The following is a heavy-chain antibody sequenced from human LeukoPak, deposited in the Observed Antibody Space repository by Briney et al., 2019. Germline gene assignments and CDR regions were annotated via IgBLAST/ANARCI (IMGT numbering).Heavy chain of an antibody. D-gene: IGHD2-2*01. CDR1: GFTFSSYA. CDR3: ANGGDRGYIVVVPAAMPVY. V-gene: IGHV3-23*01. CDR2: ISGSGGST. Sequence: GGSLRLSCAASGFTFSSYAMSWVRQAPGKGLEWVSAISGSGGSTYYADSVKGRFTISRDNSKNTLYLQMNSLRAEDTAVYYCANGGDRGYIVVVPAAMPVYWGQGTLATVSS. J-gene: IGHJ4*02.